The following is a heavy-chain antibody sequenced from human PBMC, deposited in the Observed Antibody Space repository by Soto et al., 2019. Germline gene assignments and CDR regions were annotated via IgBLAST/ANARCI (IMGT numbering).Heavy chain of an antibody. D-gene: IGHD3-3*01. CDR1: GFTFSSYS. CDR3: ARDGTTIFYYYYGMDV. J-gene: IGHJ6*02. V-gene: IGHV3-21*01. CDR2: ISSSSSYI. Sequence: PGGSLRLSCAASGFTFSSYSMNWVRQAPGKGLEWVSSISSSSSYIYYADSVKGRFTISRDNAKNSLYLQMNSLRAEDTAVYYCARDGTTIFYYYYGMDVWGQGTTVTVSS.